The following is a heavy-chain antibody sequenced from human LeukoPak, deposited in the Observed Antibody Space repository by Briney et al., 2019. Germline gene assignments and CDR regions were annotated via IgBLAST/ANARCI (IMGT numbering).Heavy chain of an antibody. CDR3: ARSVYYYDSSGYYLHDDY. CDR2: IIPIFGTA. Sequence: ASVKVSCKASGGTFSSYAISWVRQAPGQGLEWMGRIIPIFGTANYAQKFQGRVTITTDESTSTAYMELSSLRSEDTAVYYCARSVYYYDSSGYYLHDDYGGQGCLVTVSS. D-gene: IGHD3-22*01. J-gene: IGHJ4*02. CDR1: GGTFSSYA. V-gene: IGHV1-69*05.